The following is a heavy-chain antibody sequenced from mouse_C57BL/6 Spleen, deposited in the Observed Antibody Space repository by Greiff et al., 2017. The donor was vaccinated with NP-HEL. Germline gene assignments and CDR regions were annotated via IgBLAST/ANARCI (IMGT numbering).Heavy chain of an antibody. V-gene: IGHV1-52*01. D-gene: IGHD4-1*01. CDR3: ARTGTNWDFFDY. CDR2: IDPSDSET. Sequence: VKLQQPGAELVRPGSSVKLSCKASGYTFTSYWMHWVKQRPIQGLEWIGNIDPSDSETHYNQKFKDKATLTVDKSSSTAYMQLSSLTSEDSAVYYCARTGTNWDFFDYWGQGTTLTVSS. J-gene: IGHJ2*01. CDR1: GYTFTSYW.